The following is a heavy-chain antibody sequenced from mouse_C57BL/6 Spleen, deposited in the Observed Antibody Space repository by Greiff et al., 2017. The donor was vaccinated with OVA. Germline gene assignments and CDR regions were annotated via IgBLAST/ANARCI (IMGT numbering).Heavy chain of an antibody. CDR1: GYTFTSYW. Sequence: VQLQQSGTVLARPGASVKMSCKTSGYTFTSYWMHWVKQRPGQGLEWIGAIYPGNSDTSYNQKFKGKAKLTAVTSASTAYMELSSLTNEDSAVYYCTRPPYGSSEPFAYWGQGTLVTVSA. CDR3: TRPPYGSSEPFAY. J-gene: IGHJ3*01. CDR2: IYPGNSDT. V-gene: IGHV1-5*01. D-gene: IGHD1-1*01.